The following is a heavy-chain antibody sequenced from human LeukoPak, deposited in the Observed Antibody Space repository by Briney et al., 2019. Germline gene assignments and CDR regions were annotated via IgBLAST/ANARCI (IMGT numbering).Heavy chain of an antibody. CDR1: EFTFSIYA. D-gene: IGHD3-22*01. J-gene: IGHJ4*02. V-gene: IGHV3-23*01. Sequence: QSGGSLRLSCAASEFTFSIYAMSWVRQAPGKGLEWVSSITSRGEDTWYAGSVKGRFTISRDNSKNTLYLQMNSLRAEDTAVYYCTRDRPNYYGSGGHYYRRNGDYWGQGTLVTVSS. CDR3: TRDRPNYYGSGGHYYRRNGDY. CDR2: ITSRGEDT.